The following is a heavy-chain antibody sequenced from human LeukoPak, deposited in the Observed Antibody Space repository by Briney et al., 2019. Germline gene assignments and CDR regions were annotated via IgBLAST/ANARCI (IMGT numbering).Heavy chain of an antibody. V-gene: IGHV1-2*02. D-gene: IGHD3-3*01. Sequence: ASVKASCKASGYTFTGYYMHWVRQAPGQGLEWMGWINPNSGGTNYAQKFQGRVTMTRDTSISTAYMELSSLRSEDTAVYYCARGLLEPPHPDYFDYWGQGTLVTVSS. CDR2: INPNSGGT. CDR3: ARGLLEPPHPDYFDY. J-gene: IGHJ4*02. CDR1: GYTFTGYY.